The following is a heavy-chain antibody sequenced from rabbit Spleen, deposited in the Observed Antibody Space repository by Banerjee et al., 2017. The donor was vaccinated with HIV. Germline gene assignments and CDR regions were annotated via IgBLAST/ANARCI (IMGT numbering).Heavy chain of an antibody. CDR2: INAVTGKA. Sequence: QSLEESGGGLVQPEGSLTLTCTASGFTISSGYYLCWVRQAPGKGLQWIACINAVTGKAVYATWAKGRFTFSKTSSTTVTLQMTSLTAADTATFFCARETKWSVYAFDLWGQGTLVTVS. V-gene: IGHV1S40*01. CDR3: ARETKWSVYAFDL. D-gene: IGHD6-1*01. CDR1: GFTISSGYY. J-gene: IGHJ4*01.